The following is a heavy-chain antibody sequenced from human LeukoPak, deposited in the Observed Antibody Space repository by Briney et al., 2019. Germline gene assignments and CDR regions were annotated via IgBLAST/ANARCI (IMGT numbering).Heavy chain of an antibody. CDR2: IYHSGST. Sequence: PSETLSLTCAVSGYSISSGYYWGWIRQAPGKGLEWIGSIYHSGSTHYNLSLKSRVTISVDTPKNQFSLKLSSVTAADTAVYYCARHERGIAAPDYWGQGTLVTVSS. V-gene: IGHV4-38-2*01. CDR3: ARHERGIAAPDY. J-gene: IGHJ4*02. CDR1: GYSISSGYY. D-gene: IGHD6-6*01.